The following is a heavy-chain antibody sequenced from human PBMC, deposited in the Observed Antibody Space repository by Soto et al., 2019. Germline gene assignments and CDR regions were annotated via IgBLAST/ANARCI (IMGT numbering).Heavy chain of an antibody. J-gene: IGHJ4*02. V-gene: IGHV1-69*11. CDR3: ARPVKYYDGWNGYPPFDY. CDR1: GGTFSSDA. D-gene: IGHD3-3*01. CDR2: IIPSLGTP. Sequence: QVQLLQSGAEVKKPGSSVKVSCKASGGTFSSDAMSWIRQAPGQGPEWMGTIIPSLGTPTYAQKFQCRVTITADEFTNTVYMDLSSVRFEDSALYYCARPVKYYDGWNGYPPFDYWGQGTLVTVSP.